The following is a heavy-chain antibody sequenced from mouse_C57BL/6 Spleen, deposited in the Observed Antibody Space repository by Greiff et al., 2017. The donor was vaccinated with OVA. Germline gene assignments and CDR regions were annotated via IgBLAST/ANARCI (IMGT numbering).Heavy chain of an antibody. V-gene: IGHV5-6*02. CDR3: ARRESGTLDY. CDR1: GFTFSSYG. CDR2: ISSGGSYT. Sequence: EVKLMESGGDLVKPGGSLKLSCAASGFTFSSYGMSWVRQTPDKRLEWVATISSGGSYTYYPDSVKGRFTISRDNAKNTLYLQMGSLKSEDTAMYYCARRESGTLDYWGQGTTLTVSS. D-gene: IGHD4-1*01. J-gene: IGHJ2*01.